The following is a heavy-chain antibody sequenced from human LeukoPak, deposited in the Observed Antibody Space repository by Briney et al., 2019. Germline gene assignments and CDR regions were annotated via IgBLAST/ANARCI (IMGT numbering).Heavy chain of an antibody. CDR3: AKSVIAALPYYFDY. J-gene: IGHJ4*02. D-gene: IGHD2-15*01. Sequence: PGGPLRLSCAASGFTFNRCAMSWVRQAPGKGLEWVSGISSSGGSTYYADSVKGRFTVSRVKSNDTLYLQMNSLRAEDTAIYYCAKSVIAALPYYFDYWGQGVLVTVSS. CDR1: GFTFNRCA. CDR2: ISSSGGST. V-gene: IGHV3-23*01.